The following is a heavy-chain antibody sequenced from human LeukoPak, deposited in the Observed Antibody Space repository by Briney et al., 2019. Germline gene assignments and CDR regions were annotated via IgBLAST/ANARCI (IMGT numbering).Heavy chain of an antibody. V-gene: IGHV3-30*02. J-gene: IGHJ4*02. Sequence: KPGGSLRLSCAASGFTFSTYGMYWVRQAPGKGLEWVAFIRYDGSSKYYADSVNGRFTISRDNPKNTLYLQMNSLRHKDTAVYYCAKAIGFWSGFDYWGQGTLVTVSS. D-gene: IGHD3-3*01. CDR2: IRYDGSSK. CDR1: GFTFSTYG. CDR3: AKAIGFWSGFDY.